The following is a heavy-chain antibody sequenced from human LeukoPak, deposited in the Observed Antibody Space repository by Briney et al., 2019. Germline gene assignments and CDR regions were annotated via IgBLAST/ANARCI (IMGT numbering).Heavy chain of an antibody. CDR3: ARDPGITIFGVVGDY. CDR1: GYTFTSYG. Sequence: ASVKVSCKASGYTFTSYGISWVRQAPGQGLEWMGWISAYNGNTNYAQKLQGRVTMTTDTSTSTAYMELRSLRSDDTAVYYCARDPGITIFGVVGDYWGQGTLVTVSS. V-gene: IGHV1-18*01. D-gene: IGHD3-3*01. CDR2: ISAYNGNT. J-gene: IGHJ4*02.